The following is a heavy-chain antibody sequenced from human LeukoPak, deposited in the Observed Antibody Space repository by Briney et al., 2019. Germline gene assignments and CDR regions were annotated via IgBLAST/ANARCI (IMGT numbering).Heavy chain of an antibody. D-gene: IGHD6-25*01. J-gene: IGHJ4*02. CDR3: ASQTLSGYGNY. Sequence: GASLRLSCAAFGFIFRSCAMSWVRQAPGKGLEWVSAISGSGGSTYYADSVEGRFTISRDNSKNTLYLQMNSLRAEDTAVYYCASQTLSGYGNYWGQGTLVTVSS. V-gene: IGHV3-23*01. CDR2: ISGSGGST. CDR1: GFIFRSCA.